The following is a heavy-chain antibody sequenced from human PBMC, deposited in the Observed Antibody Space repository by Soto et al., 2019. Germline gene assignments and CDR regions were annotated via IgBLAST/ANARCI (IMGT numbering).Heavy chain of an antibody. J-gene: IGHJ4*02. D-gene: IGHD1-1*01. CDR1: DGSINGYI. V-gene: IGHV4-59*08. CDR3: ARHEGGTTYDY. Sequence: SETLSLTCTVSDGSINGYIWSWIRQPPGKGLEWIGYISSTGSTDYYPSLKSRVTISVDTSKNQFYLNLFSMTAADTAIYYCARHEGGTTYDYWGPGTLVTVSS. CDR2: ISSTGST.